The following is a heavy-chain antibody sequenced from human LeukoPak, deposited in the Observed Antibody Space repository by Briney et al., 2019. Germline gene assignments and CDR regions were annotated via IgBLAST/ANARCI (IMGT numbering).Heavy chain of an antibody. CDR3: ARDLAAVTTLFAFDI. J-gene: IGHJ3*02. CDR1: GGSISSGGYY. V-gene: IGHV4-31*03. Sequence: SETLSLTCTVSGGSISSGGYYWSRIRQHPGKGLEWIGYIYYSGSTYYNPSLKSRVTISVDTSKNQFSLKLSSVTAADTAVYYCARDLAAVTTLFAFDIWGQGTMVTVSS. D-gene: IGHD4-17*01. CDR2: IYYSGST.